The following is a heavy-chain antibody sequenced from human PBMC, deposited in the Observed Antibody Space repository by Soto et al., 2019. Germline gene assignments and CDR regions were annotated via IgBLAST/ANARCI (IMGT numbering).Heavy chain of an antibody. CDR2: IYYRGNT. J-gene: IGHJ4*02. Sequence: QLQLQESGPGLVKPSETLSLTCSVSGDSINSDKYYWGWIRQPPGKVLEWIGSIYYRGNTYYNPSLQTRVTISLDKSKSQFPLKLNSVTAADSAVYFCARLEGLATISYYFDFWGQGALVTVSS. V-gene: IGHV4-39*01. D-gene: IGHD3-9*01. CDR3: ARLEGLATISYYFDF. CDR1: GDSINSDKYY.